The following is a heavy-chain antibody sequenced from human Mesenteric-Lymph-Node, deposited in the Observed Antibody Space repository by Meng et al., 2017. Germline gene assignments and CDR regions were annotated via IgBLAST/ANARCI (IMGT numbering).Heavy chain of an antibody. CDR1: GGSISSSSYY. CDR2: IYYSGST. CDR3: ARGQRALIRGYSWFDP. Sequence: QLQRTWSGPGLVKPSETLSLTWTVFGGSISSSSYYWGWIRKPPGKGLEWIGSIYYSGSTYYNPSLKSRVTISVDTSKNQFSLKLSSVTAADTALYYCARGQRALIRGYSWFDPWGQGTLVTVSS. V-gene: IGHV4-39*07. J-gene: IGHJ5*02. D-gene: IGHD3-22*01.